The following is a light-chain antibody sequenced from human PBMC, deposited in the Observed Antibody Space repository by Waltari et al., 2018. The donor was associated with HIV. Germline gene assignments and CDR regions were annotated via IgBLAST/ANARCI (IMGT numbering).Light chain of an antibody. Sequence: QLVLTQSPSASASLGASVKLTCTLSSGHRSYAIAWHQQQPEKGPHYLMKVTSDGSHRKGDGIPDRFSGSSSGAERYLTISSLQSEDEAAYYCQTWGTGIRVFGGGTKLTVL. CDR2: VTSDGSH. CDR3: QTWGTGIRV. J-gene: IGLJ3*02. CDR1: SGHRSYA. V-gene: IGLV4-69*01.